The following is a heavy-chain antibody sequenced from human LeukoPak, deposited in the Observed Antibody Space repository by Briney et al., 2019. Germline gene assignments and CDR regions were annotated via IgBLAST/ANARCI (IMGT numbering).Heavy chain of an antibody. V-gene: IGHV3-23*01. CDR1: GFTFRNSA. CDR3: AKDATIAARPAYFDY. CDR2: ISDSGGKT. J-gene: IGHJ4*02. Sequence: GGSLRLSCAASGFTFRNSAMSWVRQAPGKGPEWVSAISDSGGKTYYSDSVKGRFTISRDNSKNTLYLQMNSLRGDDTAVYYCAKDATIAARPAYFDYWGQGTLVTVSS. D-gene: IGHD6-6*01.